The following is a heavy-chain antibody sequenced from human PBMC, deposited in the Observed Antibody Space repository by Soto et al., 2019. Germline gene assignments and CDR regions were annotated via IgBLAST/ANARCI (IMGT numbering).Heavy chain of an antibody. D-gene: IGHD4-17*01. CDR2: LSAGRRA. V-gene: IGHV3-23*01. J-gene: IGHJ4*02. Sequence: DVQLLESGGGLVQPGGSLRLSCEASGFSFVKYALSWVRQAPGQGLEWVATLSAGRRAYYADSLKGRLTIAKDFSTNTLHLQARSLRADATSVYYCAKESMPEHYGDTLFDYWGQGTRVTVSS. CDR1: GFSFVKYA. CDR3: AKESMPEHYGDTLFDY.